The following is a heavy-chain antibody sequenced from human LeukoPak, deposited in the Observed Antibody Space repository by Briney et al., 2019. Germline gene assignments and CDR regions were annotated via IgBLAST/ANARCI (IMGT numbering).Heavy chain of an antibody. CDR3: ARGAGDSSGYRGRYFDY. J-gene: IGHJ4*02. CDR2: ISSGYPTI. CDR1: GFTFSSYS. D-gene: IGHD3-22*01. V-gene: IGHV3-48*01. Sequence: GGSLRLSCAASGFTFSSYSINWVRQAPGKGLEWVSYISSGYPTIYYADSVKGRFTISRDNAKNSLYLQMNSLRAEDTAVYYCARGAGDSSGYRGRYFDYWGQGTLVTVSP.